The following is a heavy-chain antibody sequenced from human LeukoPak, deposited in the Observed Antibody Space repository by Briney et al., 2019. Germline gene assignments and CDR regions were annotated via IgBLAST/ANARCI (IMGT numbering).Heavy chain of an antibody. CDR3: ASVVPAAMEGWFAP. CDR2: INPSGGST. Sequence: ASVKASGKASGYTCTSYYMYWVRQAPGQGLEWMGGINPSGGSTTYAQKFQGRATMPRDTSTSTVYMKLSSLRSADPAVYYCASVVPAAMEGWFAPWGQGTLVTVPS. V-gene: IGHV1-46*01. D-gene: IGHD2-2*01. J-gene: IGHJ5*02. CDR1: GYTCTSYY.